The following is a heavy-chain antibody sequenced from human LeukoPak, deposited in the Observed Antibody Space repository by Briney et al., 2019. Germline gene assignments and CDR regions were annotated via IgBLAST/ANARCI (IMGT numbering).Heavy chain of an antibody. CDR3: AVSRVGDSGDAFDI. D-gene: IGHD4-17*01. Sequence: GGSLRLSCAASGFTFSSYGMYWVRLAPGKGLEWVGVVWYDGSNQSYADSVTGRITISRDNSKNTPYLQMNSLRAEDTAVYYCAVSRVGDSGDAFDIWGQGTMVTVSS. CDR1: GFTFSSYG. CDR2: VWYDGSNQ. J-gene: IGHJ3*02. V-gene: IGHV3-33*01.